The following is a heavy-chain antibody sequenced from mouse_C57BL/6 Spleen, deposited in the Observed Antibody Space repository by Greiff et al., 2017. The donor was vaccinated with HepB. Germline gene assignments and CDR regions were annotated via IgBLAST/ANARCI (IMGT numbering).Heavy chain of an antibody. CDR1: GYTFTSYW. D-gene: IGHD1-1*01. Sequence: QVQLQQPGAELVKPGASVKMSCKASGYTFTSYWITWVKQRPGQGLEWIGDIYPGSGSTNYNEKFKSKATLTVDTSSSTAYMQLSSLTSEDSAVYYCARKRNYYWALDYWGKGTTLTVSS. CDR3: ARKRNYYWALDY. J-gene: IGHJ2*01. V-gene: IGHV1-55*01. CDR2: IYPGSGST.